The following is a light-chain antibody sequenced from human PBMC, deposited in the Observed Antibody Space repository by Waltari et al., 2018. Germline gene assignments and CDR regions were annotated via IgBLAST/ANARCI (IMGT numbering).Light chain of an antibody. CDR1: SSNIGCNV. CDR3: SACDDSLNGPVV. Sequence: QSVLTQPPSTYGTLGQRVTIPCFGSSSNIGCNVVSRYQQVPGTAPRTLIHRTRQRPSGVPGRFSGSKSGTSASLAISGLQAADEADYYCSACDDSLNGPVVFGGGTKVTVL. CDR2: RTR. J-gene: IGLJ2*01. V-gene: IGLV1-44*01.